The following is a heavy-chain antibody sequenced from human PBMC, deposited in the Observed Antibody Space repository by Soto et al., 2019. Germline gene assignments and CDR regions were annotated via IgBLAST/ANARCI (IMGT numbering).Heavy chain of an antibody. CDR2: ISWDGGST. CDR3: ATDSSRWSKGGKSFDP. J-gene: IGHJ5*02. D-gene: IGHD6-13*01. CDR1: GFTFDDYT. V-gene: IGHV3-43*01. Sequence: PGGALRLSCAASGFTFDDYTMHWVRQAPGKGLEWVSLISWDGGSTYYADSVKGRFTISRDNSKNSLYLQMNSLRTEDTALYYCATDSSRWSKGGKSFDPWGEGTLVTVSS.